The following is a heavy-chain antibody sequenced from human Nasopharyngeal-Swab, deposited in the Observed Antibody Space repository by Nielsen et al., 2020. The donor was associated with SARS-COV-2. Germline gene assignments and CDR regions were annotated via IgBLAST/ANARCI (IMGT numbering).Heavy chain of an antibody. J-gene: IGHJ4*02. D-gene: IGHD5-18*01. CDR2: ISSSSSYI. CDR3: ARDRPHTAIDY. Sequence: VRQAPGKGLEWVSSISSSSSYIYYADSVKGRFTISRDNAKNSLYLQMNSLRAEDTAVYYCARDRPHTAIDYWGQGTLVTVSS. V-gene: IGHV3-21*01.